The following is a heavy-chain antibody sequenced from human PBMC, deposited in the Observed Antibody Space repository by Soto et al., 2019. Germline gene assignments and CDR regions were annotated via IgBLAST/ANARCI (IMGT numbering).Heavy chain of an antibody. J-gene: IGHJ6*02. D-gene: IGHD4-17*01. V-gene: IGHV4-30-2*01. CDR2: IYHSGST. CDR3: ARAHYGDYGYGMDV. Sequence: QLQLQESGSGLVKPSQTLSLTCAVSGGSISSGGYSWSWIRQPPGKGLEWIGYIYHSGSTYYNPSLQSRVTISVERSKNQFSLKLSSVTAADTAVYYCARAHYGDYGYGMDVWGQGTTVTVSS. CDR1: GGSISSGGYS.